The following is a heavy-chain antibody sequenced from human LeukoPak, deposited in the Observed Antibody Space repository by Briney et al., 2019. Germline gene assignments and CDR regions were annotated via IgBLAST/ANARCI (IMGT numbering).Heavy chain of an antibody. D-gene: IGHD5-12*01. CDR3: AKRRAYSGYEGRFDY. J-gene: IGHJ4*02. Sequence: GGSLRLSCAASGFTFSSYGMSWVRQAPGKGLEWVSAISGSGGSTYYADSVKGRFTISRDNSKNTLYLQMNSLRAEDTAVYYCAKRRAYSGYEGRFDYWGQGTLVTVSS. V-gene: IGHV3-23*01. CDR1: GFTFSSYG. CDR2: ISGSGGST.